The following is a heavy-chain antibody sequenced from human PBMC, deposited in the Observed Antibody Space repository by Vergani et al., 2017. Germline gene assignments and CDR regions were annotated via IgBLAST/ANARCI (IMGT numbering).Heavy chain of an antibody. CDR2: IIPILGIA. Sequence: QVQLVQSGAEVKKPGSSVKVSCKASGGTFSSYTISWVRQAPGQGLEWMGRIIPILGIANYAQKFQGRVTITADKSTSTAYMELSSLRSEDTAVYYCARCSEYCSSTSCDAGMWYYYYGMDVWGQGTTVTVSS. J-gene: IGHJ6*02. V-gene: IGHV1-69*02. D-gene: IGHD2-2*01. CDR1: GGTFSSYT. CDR3: ARCSEYCSSTSCDAGMWYYYYGMDV.